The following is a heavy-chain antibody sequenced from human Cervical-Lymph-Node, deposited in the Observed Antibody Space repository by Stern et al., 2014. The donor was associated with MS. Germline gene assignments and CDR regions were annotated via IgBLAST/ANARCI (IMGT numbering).Heavy chain of an antibody. V-gene: IGHV1-58*02. CDR1: GFTFNSSA. CDR3: AADRREYYYVSGSYRYYNYGMDV. J-gene: IGHJ6*02. Sequence: QLVQSGPEVKKPGTSVKVSCKASGFTFNSSAIQWVRQAPGQRLEWIGWVVGSRGNTEYAQTFQERVTITRDMSTSTAHMEMSSLRSGDTAVYYCAADRREYYYVSGSYRYYNYGMDVWGQGTTVTVSS. D-gene: IGHD3-10*01. CDR2: VVGSRGNT.